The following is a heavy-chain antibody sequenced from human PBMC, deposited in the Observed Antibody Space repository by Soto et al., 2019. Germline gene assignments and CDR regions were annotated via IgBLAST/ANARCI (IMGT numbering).Heavy chain of an antibody. CDR1: GGSISSGDYY. CDR3: ARWWSGSRQGFDP. V-gene: IGHV4-31*03. Sequence: QVQLQESGPGLVKPSQTLSLTCTVSGGSISSGDYYWSWIRQHPGKGLEWIGYIYYSGSTYYNPSLKSRVTISVDTSKIQFSLKLSSVTAADTAVYYCARWWSGSRQGFDPWGQGTLFTVSS. D-gene: IGHD3-3*01. J-gene: IGHJ5*02. CDR2: IYYSGST.